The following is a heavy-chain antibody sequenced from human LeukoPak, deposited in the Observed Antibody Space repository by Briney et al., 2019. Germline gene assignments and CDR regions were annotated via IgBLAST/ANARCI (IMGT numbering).Heavy chain of an antibody. V-gene: IGHV3-23*01. J-gene: IGHJ4*02. Sequence: PGGSLRLSCAASGFTFSSYAMSWVRQAPGKGLEWVSAISGSGGSTYYADSVKGRFTISRDNSKNTLYLQMNSLRAEDTAVYHCAKGSGKQWLEDYWGRGTLVTVSS. CDR1: GFTFSSYA. D-gene: IGHD6-19*01. CDR3: AKGSGKQWLEDY. CDR2: ISGSGGST.